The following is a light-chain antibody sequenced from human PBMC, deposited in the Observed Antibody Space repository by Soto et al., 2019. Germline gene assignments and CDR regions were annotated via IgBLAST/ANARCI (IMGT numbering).Light chain of an antibody. Sequence: EIVMTQSPATLSVSPGERATLSCRASQSVSSKLAWYQQKPGQAPRLLIYGASTRATGIPARFSGSGSGTEFTLTISILQSEDFAVYYCQQYNNWPPLTIGGGTKVEIK. CDR1: QSVSSK. J-gene: IGKJ4*01. CDR2: GAS. V-gene: IGKV3-15*01. CDR3: QQYNNWPPLT.